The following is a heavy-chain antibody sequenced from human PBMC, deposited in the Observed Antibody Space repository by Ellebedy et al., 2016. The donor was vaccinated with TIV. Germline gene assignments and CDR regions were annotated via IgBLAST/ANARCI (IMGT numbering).Heavy chain of an antibody. V-gene: IGHV3-49*03. D-gene: IGHD6-13*01. CDR3: TREEEQQLVPHGAFDI. Sequence: GESLKISXTASGFTFGDYAMSWFRQAPGKGLEWVGFIRSKAYGGTTEYAASVKGRFTISRDDSKSIAYLQMNSLKTEDTAVYYCTREEEQQLVPHGAFDIWGQGTMVTVSS. CDR2: IRSKAYGGTT. CDR1: GFTFGDYA. J-gene: IGHJ3*02.